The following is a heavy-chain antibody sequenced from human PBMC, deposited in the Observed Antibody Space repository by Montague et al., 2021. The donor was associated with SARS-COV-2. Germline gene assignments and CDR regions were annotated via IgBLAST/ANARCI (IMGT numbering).Heavy chain of an antibody. D-gene: IGHD1-26*01. CDR3: ARTSASSDY. Sequence: NDYAVSVKSRITINPDTSKNHISLQLNSVTPEDTAVYYCARTSASSDYWCQGTLVTVSS. CDR2: N. V-gene: IGHV6-1*01. J-gene: IGHJ4*02.